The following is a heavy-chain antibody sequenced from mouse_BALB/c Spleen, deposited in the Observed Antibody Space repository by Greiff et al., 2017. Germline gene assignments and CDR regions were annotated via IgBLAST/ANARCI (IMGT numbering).Heavy chain of an antibody. CDR3: ARGDRYDEEAMDY. Sequence: VQLQQSGAELARPGASVKLSCKASGYTFTSYWMQWVKQRPGQGLEWIGAIYPGDGDTRYTQKFKGKATLTADKSSSTAYMQLSSLASEDSAVYYCARGDRYDEEAMDYWGQGTSVTVSS. D-gene: IGHD2-14*01. CDR2: IYPGDGDT. V-gene: IGHV1-87*01. CDR1: GYTFTSYW. J-gene: IGHJ4*01.